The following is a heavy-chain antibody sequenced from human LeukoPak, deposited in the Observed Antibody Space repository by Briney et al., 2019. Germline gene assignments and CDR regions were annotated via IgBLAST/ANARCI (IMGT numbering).Heavy chain of an antibody. V-gene: IGHV4-30-2*01. Sequence: PSETLSLTCTVSGGSISSGGYYWSWIRQPPGKGLERIGYIYHSGSTYYNPSLKSRVTISVDRSKNQFSLKLSSVTAADTAVYYCARGHYDILTGWYYFDYWGQGTLVTVSS. J-gene: IGHJ4*02. CDR1: GGSISSGGYY. CDR3: ARGHYDILTGWYYFDY. D-gene: IGHD3-9*01. CDR2: IYHSGST.